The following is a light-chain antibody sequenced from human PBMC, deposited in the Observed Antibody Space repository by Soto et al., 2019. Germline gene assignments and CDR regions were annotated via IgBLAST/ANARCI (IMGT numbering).Light chain of an antibody. CDR2: DAS. V-gene: IGKV1-33*01. Sequence: DIQMTQSPSSLSASVGDRVTITCQASQDISNYLNWYQQKPGKAPKLLIYDASNLETGVPSTFSGSGSGTDFTFTISSLQPEDIATYYCQQYDSFTFGPGTKVDIK. CDR3: QQYDSFT. J-gene: IGKJ3*01. CDR1: QDISNY.